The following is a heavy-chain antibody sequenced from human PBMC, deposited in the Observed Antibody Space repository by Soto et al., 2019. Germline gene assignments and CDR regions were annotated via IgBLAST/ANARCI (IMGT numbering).Heavy chain of an antibody. CDR1: GFTVSSNY. CDR3: ARDAYAGLDF. V-gene: IGHV3-66*01. D-gene: IGHD3-10*01. CDR2: IYSGGST. J-gene: IGHJ6*02. Sequence: EVQLVESGGGLVQPGGSLRLSCAASGFTVSSNYMSWVRQAPGKGLEWVSVIYSGGSTYYADSGKGSFTISRENSKNSLFQIMNSPSAEDTAVYCGARDAYAGLDFWGQGTPVTVSS.